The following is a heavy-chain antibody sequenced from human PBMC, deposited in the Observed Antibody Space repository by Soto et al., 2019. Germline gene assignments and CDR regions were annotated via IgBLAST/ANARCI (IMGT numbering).Heavy chain of an antibody. D-gene: IGHD2-15*01. Sequence: ASVKVSCKASGYTFTGYYMHWVRQAPGQGLEWMGWINPNSGGTNYAQKFQGRVTMTRDTSISTACMELSRLRSDDTAVYYCARGGCSGGSCYNEPWGQGTLVTVSS. J-gene: IGHJ5*02. CDR1: GYTFTGYY. V-gene: IGHV1-2*02. CDR2: INPNSGGT. CDR3: ARGGCSGGSCYNEP.